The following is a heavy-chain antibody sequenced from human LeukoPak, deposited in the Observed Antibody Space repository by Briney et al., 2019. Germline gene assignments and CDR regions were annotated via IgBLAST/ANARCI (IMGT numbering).Heavy chain of an antibody. J-gene: IGHJ4*02. CDR2: ISGSGGST. CDR1: GFTFSSYA. Sequence: GGSLRLSCAASGFTFSSYAMSWVRQAPGKGLEWVSAISGSGGSTYHADSVKGRFTISRDNSKNTLYLQMNSLSAEDTAVYYCAKGIESSGSYYTGFDYWGQGTLVTVSS. CDR3: AKGIESSGSYYTGFDY. D-gene: IGHD1-26*01. V-gene: IGHV3-23*01.